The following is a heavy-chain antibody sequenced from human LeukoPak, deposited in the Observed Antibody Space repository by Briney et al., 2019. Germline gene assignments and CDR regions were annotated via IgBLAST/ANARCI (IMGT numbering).Heavy chain of an antibody. D-gene: IGHD6-19*01. CDR2: ISSSGSTI. Sequence: GGSLRLSCAASGFTFSSYEMNWVRQAPGKGLEWVSYISSSGSTIYYADSVKGRFTISRDNAKNSLYLQMNSLRAEDTAVYYCARDIIAEWLVKEVYYYYGMDVWGQGTTVTVSS. V-gene: IGHV3-48*03. CDR3: ARDIIAEWLVKEVYYYYGMDV. CDR1: GFTFSSYE. J-gene: IGHJ6*02.